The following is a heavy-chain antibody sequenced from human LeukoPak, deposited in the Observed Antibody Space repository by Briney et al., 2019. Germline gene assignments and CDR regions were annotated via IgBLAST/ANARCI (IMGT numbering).Heavy chain of an antibody. CDR1: RFTLSSYA. V-gene: IGHV3-23*01. CDR3: AKAPPNVLLWFGELLSVFDY. Sequence: GGSLRLSCAASRFTLSSYAMSRVRQAPGKGLEWVSAISGSGGSTYYADSVKGRFTISRDNSKNTLYLQMNSLRAEDTAVYYCAKAPPNVLLWFGELLSVFDYWGQGTLVTVSS. CDR2: ISGSGGST. D-gene: IGHD3-10*01. J-gene: IGHJ4*02.